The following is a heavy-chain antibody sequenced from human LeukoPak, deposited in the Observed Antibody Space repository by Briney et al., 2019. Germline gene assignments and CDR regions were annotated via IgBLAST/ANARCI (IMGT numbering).Heavy chain of an antibody. CDR1: GGSISSYF. Sequence: PSETLSLTCTVSGGSISSYFWSWIRQPPGKGLEWIGYIYYSGSTNYNPSLKSRITISVDTTKNQFSLKLNSVTAADTAVYYCASGSYSPYYFDYWGQGTLVTVSS. CDR2: IYYSGST. J-gene: IGHJ4*02. D-gene: IGHD1-26*01. CDR3: ASGSYSPYYFDY. V-gene: IGHV4-59*01.